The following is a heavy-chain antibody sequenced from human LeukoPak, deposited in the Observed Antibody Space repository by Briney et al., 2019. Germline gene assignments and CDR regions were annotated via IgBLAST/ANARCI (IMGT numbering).Heavy chain of an antibody. D-gene: IGHD5-24*01. CDR1: GFTFNSYG. V-gene: IGHV3-30*02. CDR2: IRYDGSYE. CDR3: AKDGGLHLYYYYNYMDI. J-gene: IGHJ6*03. Sequence: GGSPRLSCAASGFTFNSYGMHWVRQAPGKGLEWVAFIRYDGSYEYYADSVRGRFTISRDNSKTTLYLQMNSLRSEDTAVYYCAKDGGLHLYYYYNYMDICGKGTTVTVSS.